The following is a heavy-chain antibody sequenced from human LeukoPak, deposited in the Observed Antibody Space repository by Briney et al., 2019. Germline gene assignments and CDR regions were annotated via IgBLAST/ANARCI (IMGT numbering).Heavy chain of an antibody. J-gene: IGHJ5*02. Sequence: ASVKVSCKASGYTFTSYAMHWVRQAPGQRLEWMGWINAGNGNTKYSQKFQGRVTIARDTSASTAYMELSSLRSEDTAVYYCASLMITFGGVGGFDPWGQGTLVTVSS. CDR2: INAGNGNT. CDR1: GYTFTSYA. D-gene: IGHD3-16*01. CDR3: ASLMITFGGVGGFDP. V-gene: IGHV1-3*01.